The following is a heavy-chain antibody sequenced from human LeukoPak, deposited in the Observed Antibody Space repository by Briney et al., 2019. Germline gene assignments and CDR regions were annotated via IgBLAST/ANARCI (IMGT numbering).Heavy chain of an antibody. CDR3: ATDFYDTT. V-gene: IGHV3-15*07. J-gene: IGHJ5*02. CDR1: DFTFSNAW. Sequence: KPGGSLRLSCAASDFTFSNAWMNWVRQAPGKGLEWVGRIRSNSDGGTIDYAAPVKGRFALSRDDSKNTLYLQMNSLQTEDTAVYYCATDFYDTTWGQGTLVTVSS. D-gene: IGHD3-22*01. CDR2: IRSNSDGGTI.